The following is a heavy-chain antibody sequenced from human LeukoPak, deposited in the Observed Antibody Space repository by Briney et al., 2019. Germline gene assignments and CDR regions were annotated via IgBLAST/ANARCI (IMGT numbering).Heavy chain of an antibody. V-gene: IGHV3-64D*06. Sequence: GMSLRLSCSASGFTVSSDAMRWVRQAPGKGLEYVSGINSNGDGTYYTDSVKGRFTASRDNSKNTLFLQMSSLRPDDTAVYYCVRDVQSQLLQLHWGQGTLVTVSS. D-gene: IGHD2-15*01. CDR2: INSNGDGT. CDR3: VRDVQSQLLQLH. J-gene: IGHJ4*02. CDR1: GFTVSSDA.